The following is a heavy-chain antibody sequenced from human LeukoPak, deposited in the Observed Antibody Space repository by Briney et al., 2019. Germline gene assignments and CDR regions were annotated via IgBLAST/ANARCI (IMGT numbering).Heavy chain of an antibody. Sequence: GGSLRLSCAASGFTFSSYGMHWVRQAPGKGLEWVAVIWYDGSNKYYVDSLKGRFTISRDNSKNTLYLQMNSLRAEDTAVYYCARGAYGSGTYHDFDIWGQGTMVTVSS. CDR1: GFTFSSYG. CDR3: ARGAYGSGTYHDFDI. V-gene: IGHV3-33*01. CDR2: IWYDGSNK. J-gene: IGHJ3*02. D-gene: IGHD3-10*01.